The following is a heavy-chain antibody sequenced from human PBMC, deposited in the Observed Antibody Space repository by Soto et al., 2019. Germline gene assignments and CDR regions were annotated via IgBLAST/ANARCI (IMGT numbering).Heavy chain of an antibody. CDR2: ISSSSSTL. CDR1: GFTFSSYS. CDR3: ARDAFDI. Sequence: EVQLVESGGGLVQPGGSLRLSCAASGFTFSSYSMNWVRQAPGKGLEWVSYISSSSSTLYYADSVKGRFTISRDNAKNSLDLQMNILRDEDTAVYYGARDAFDICGQGTMVTVSS. V-gene: IGHV3-48*02. J-gene: IGHJ3*02.